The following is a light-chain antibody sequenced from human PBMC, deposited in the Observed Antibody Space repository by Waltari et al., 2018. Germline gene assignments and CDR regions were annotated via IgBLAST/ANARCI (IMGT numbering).Light chain of an antibody. CDR3: QVWDDTTNSGV. CDR1: NIATQR. V-gene: IGLV3-21*04. CDR2: YDT. Sequence: YVVTQPPSVSVAPGQTATLTCGGQNIATQRVNWDQQKSGQAPVLVMFYDTDRPPGIPARFSGSNSGNTATLTISWVEAGDEADYHCQVWDDTTNSGVFGGGTRLTVL. J-gene: IGLJ3*02.